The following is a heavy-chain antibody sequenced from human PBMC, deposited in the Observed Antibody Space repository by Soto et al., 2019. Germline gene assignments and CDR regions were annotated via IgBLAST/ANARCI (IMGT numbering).Heavy chain of an antibody. CDR2: IYHSGST. Sequence: SETLSLTCAVSGGSISSSNWWSWVRQPPGKGLEWIGEIYHSGSTNYNPSLKSRVTISVDKSKNQFSLKLSSVTAADTAVYYCARDISARYSSGWYSYSDYWGQGTLVTAPQ. CDR3: ARDISARYSSGWYSYSDY. D-gene: IGHD6-19*01. J-gene: IGHJ4*02. V-gene: IGHV4-4*02. CDR1: GGSISSSNW.